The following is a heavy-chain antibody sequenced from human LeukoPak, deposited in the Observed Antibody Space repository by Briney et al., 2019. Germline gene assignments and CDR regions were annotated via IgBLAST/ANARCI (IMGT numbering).Heavy chain of an antibody. CDR1: GGSISSYY. CDR3: ARAVSGTNSRYYYYYMDV. CDR2: IYSSGTT. D-gene: IGHD6-13*01. Sequence: SETLSLTCTVSGGSISSYYWSWIRQPPGKGLEWIGHIYSSGTTNYNPSLKSRVTMSVDTSKNQFSLKLSSVTAADTAVYYCARAVSGTNSRYYYYYMDVWGKGTTVTVSS. J-gene: IGHJ6*03. V-gene: IGHV4-59*12.